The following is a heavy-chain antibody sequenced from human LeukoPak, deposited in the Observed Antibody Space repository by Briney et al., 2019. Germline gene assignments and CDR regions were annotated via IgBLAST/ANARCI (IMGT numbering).Heavy chain of an antibody. CDR1: GFTFSGCS. Sequence: PGGSLRLSCAASGFTFSGCSMNWVRQAPGKGLEWVSSISSSSSYIYYADSVKGRFTISRDNAKNSLYLQMNSLRAEDTAVYYCARGVVRYFDYWGQGALVTVSS. CDR3: ARGVVRYFDY. CDR2: ISSSSSYI. J-gene: IGHJ4*02. D-gene: IGHD3-9*01. V-gene: IGHV3-21*01.